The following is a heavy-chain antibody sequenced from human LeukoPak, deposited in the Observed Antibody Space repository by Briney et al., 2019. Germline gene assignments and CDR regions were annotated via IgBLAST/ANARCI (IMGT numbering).Heavy chain of an antibody. D-gene: IGHD6-19*01. Sequence: GGSLRLSCAASGFTFSSYDMHWVRQAPGKGLEWVAVIWYDGSNKYYADSVKGRFTISRDNSKNTLYLQMNSLRAEDTAVYYCARDPAGSGNARRFDYWGQGTLVTVSS. CDR2: IWYDGSNK. J-gene: IGHJ4*02. CDR1: GFTFSSYD. V-gene: IGHV3-33*01. CDR3: ARDPAGSGNARRFDY.